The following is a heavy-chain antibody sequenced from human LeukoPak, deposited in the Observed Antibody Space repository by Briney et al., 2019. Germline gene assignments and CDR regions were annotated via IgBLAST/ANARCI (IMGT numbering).Heavy chain of an antibody. V-gene: IGHV1-18*01. CDR1: GYTFTSYG. J-gene: IGHJ5*02. CDR2: IGAYNGNT. Sequence: ASVKVSCKASGYTFTSYGISWARQAPGQGLEWMGWIGAYNGNTNYAQKLQGRVTMTTDTSTSTAYMELRSLRSDDTAVYYCARDLRPFGQQLPNWFDPWGQGTLVTVSS. CDR3: ARDLRPFGQQLPNWFDP. D-gene: IGHD6-13*01.